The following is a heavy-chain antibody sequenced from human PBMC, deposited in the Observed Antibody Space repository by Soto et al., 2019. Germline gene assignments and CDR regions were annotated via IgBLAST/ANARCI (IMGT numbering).Heavy chain of an antibody. CDR1: ASIFKGHG. CDR2: IRYDGSDE. D-gene: IGHD1-26*01. J-gene: IGHJ4*02. V-gene: IGHV3-33*08. CDR3: ARDGVGATTFFGFLDY. Sequence: QVQLVESGGGVVQPGGSLRLSCAASASIFKGHGMHWVRQAPGKGLEWVAIIRYDGSDEHYGGSVKGRFTISRDNSKNMLYLQMNSLRAEDTAVYYCARDGVGATTFFGFLDYWGQGTLVTVSS.